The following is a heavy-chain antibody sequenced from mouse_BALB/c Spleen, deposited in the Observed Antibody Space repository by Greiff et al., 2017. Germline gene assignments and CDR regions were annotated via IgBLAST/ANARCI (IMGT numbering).Heavy chain of an antibody. V-gene: IGHV5-17*02. J-gene: IGHJ3*01. CDR1: GFTFSSFG. Sequence: EVKLVESGGGLVQPGGSRKLSCAASGFTFSSFGMHWVRQAPEKGLEWVAYISSGSSTIYYADTVKGRFTISRDNPKNTLFLQMTSLRSEDTAMYYCARGYYDYDVGPFAYWGQGTLVTVSA. CDR3: ARGYYDYDVGPFAY. D-gene: IGHD2-4*01. CDR2: ISSGSSTI.